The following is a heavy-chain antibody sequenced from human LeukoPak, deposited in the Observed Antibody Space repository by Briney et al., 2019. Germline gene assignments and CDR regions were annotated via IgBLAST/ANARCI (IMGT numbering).Heavy chain of an antibody. J-gene: IGHJ6*03. CDR3: ARVGADIVVVVAAIDYYYMDV. V-gene: IGHV1-8*01. Sequence: GASVKVSCKASGYTFTSYDINWVRQATGQGLEWMGWMNPNSGNTGSAQKFQGRVTMTRNTSISTAYMELSSLRSEDTAVYYCARVGADIVVVVAAIDYYYMDVWGKGTTVTVSS. D-gene: IGHD2-15*01. CDR2: MNPNSGNT. CDR1: GYTFTSYD.